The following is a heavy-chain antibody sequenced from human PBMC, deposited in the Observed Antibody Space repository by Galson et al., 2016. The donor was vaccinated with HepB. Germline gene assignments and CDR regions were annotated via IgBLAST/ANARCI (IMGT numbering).Heavy chain of an antibody. V-gene: IGHV4-4*02. Sequence: SETLSLTCAVSGGSVTSGYWWSWVRQPPGKGLEWIGEIFHSGRTNYSPSLKSRVTISVDKSKDQFSLRLTSVTAADTAVYYCARTGYWGQGTLVTVS. D-gene: IGHD1-14*01. CDR1: GGSVTSGYW. CDR3: ARTGY. J-gene: IGHJ4*02. CDR2: IFHSGRT.